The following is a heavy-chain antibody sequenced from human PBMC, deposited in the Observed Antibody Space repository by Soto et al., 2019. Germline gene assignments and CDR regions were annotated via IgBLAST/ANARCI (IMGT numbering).Heavy chain of an antibody. J-gene: IGHJ4*02. Sequence: QVQLVQSEGEVRQPGASVKASCRASGYTFTSYGIIWVRQAPGQGLEWMGYISPSSGVTRYAQNLQGRVTLTTDTSTTTAYMELRSLSSDDTAVYYCAREMWTRTGPQNFFDYWGLGALVTVSS. CDR3: AREMWTRTGPQNFFDY. CDR2: ISPSSGVT. D-gene: IGHD2-21*01. CDR1: GYTFTSYG. V-gene: IGHV1-18*01.